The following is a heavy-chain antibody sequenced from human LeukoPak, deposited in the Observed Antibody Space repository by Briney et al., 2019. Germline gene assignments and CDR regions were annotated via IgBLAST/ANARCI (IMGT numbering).Heavy chain of an antibody. CDR3: ARTYYDILTGYNPYFDY. D-gene: IGHD3-9*01. CDR2: ITASSTAI. Sequence: GGSLRLSCAASGFTFNTYTMNWVRQAPGKGLEWVSSITASSTAIYSADSVKGRFTISRDNAKNFLYLQMNSLRAEDTAVYYCARTYYDILTGYNPYFDYWGRGILVTVSS. V-gene: IGHV3-21*01. CDR1: GFTFNTYT. J-gene: IGHJ4*02.